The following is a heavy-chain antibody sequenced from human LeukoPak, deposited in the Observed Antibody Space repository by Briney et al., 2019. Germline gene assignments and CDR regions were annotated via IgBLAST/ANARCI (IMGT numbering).Heavy chain of an antibody. Sequence: ASVKVSCEASGYTFTGYYMHWVRQAPGQGLEWMGWINPNSGGTNYAQKFQGRVTMTRDTPISTAYMELSRLRSDDTAVYYCARRGYSYGYEDYWGQGTLVTVSS. CDR1: GYTFTGYY. CDR3: ARRGYSYGYEDY. J-gene: IGHJ4*02. V-gene: IGHV1-2*02. CDR2: INPNSGGT. D-gene: IGHD5-18*01.